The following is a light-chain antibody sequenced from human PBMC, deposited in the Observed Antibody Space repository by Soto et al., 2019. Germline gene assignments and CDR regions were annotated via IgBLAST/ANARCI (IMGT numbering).Light chain of an antibody. J-gene: IGKJ4*01. CDR3: QKYNSAPALT. CDR2: AAS. CDR1: QGISNY. V-gene: IGKV1-27*01. Sequence: DIQMTQSPSSLSASVGDRVTITCRASQGISNYLAWYQQKPGKVPKLLIYAASTLQSGVPSRFSGSGSGTDFTLTISSLQPEDVSTYYCQKYNSAPALTFGGGTKVEIK.